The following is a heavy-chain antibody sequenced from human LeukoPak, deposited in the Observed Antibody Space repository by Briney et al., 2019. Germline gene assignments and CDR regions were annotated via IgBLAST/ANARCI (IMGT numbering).Heavy chain of an antibody. J-gene: IGHJ6*02. CDR1: GGSISSYY. V-gene: IGHV4-59*01. CDR2: IYYSGST. D-gene: IGHD2-15*01. Sequence: PSETLSLTCTVSGGSISSYYWSWIRQPPGKGLEWIGYIYYSGSTNYNPSLKSRVTISVDTSKNQFSLKLSPVTAADTAVYYCARDGDYYGMDVWGQGTTVTVSS. CDR3: ARDGDYYGMDV.